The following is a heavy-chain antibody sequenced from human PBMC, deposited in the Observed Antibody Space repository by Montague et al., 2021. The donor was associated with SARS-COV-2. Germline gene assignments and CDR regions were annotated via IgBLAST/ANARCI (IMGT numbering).Heavy chain of an antibody. CDR1: GGSISSGSYY. J-gene: IGHJ6*02. CDR2: IYYSGXT. CDR3: ARVGRQQLVRLSGMDV. Sequence: SETLSLTCTVSGGSISSGSYYWGWIRQPAGKGLEWIGCIYYSGXTXYXXXXKXRVTISVDTSKNQFSLKLSSVTAADTAVYYCARVGRQQLVRLSGMDVWGQGTTVTVSS. V-gene: IGHV4-39*07. D-gene: IGHD6-13*01.